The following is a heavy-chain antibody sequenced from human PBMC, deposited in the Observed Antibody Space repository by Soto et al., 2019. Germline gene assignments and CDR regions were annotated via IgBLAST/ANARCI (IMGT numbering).Heavy chain of an antibody. CDR3: AREVKKRSGYYYYNYYYYVMDG. CDR2: ISAYNGNT. J-gene: IGHJ6*02. CDR1: GYTFTSYG. Sequence: ASVKVSCKASGYTFTSYGISWVRQAPGQGLEWMGWISAYNGNTNYAQKLQGRVTMTTDTSTSTAYMELRSLRSDDTAVYYCAREVKKRSGYYYYNYYYYVMDGWSRGTTATVSS. V-gene: IGHV1-18*04. D-gene: IGHD3-22*01.